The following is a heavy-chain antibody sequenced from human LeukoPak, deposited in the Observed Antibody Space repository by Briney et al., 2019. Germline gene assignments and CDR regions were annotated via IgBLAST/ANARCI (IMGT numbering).Heavy chain of an antibody. CDR1: GFTFSSYE. CDR2: ISTSGTPI. V-gene: IGHV3-48*03. J-gene: IGHJ4*02. Sequence: SGGSLRLSCAASGFTFSSYEVNWVRQAPGKGPEWVSYISTSGTPIYYADSVKGRFTISRDNAKNSLFLQMDSLRAEDTAVYYCALTMHYWGQGTLVTVSS. CDR3: ALTMHY. D-gene: IGHD2-2*01.